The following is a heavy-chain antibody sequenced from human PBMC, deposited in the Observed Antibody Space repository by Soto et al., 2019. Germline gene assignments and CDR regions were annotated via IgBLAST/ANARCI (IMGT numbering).Heavy chain of an antibody. CDR1: GSSISSYY. CDR3: ARIGSSWPDY. V-gene: IGHV4-59*01. J-gene: IGHJ4*02. Sequence: PSETLCLTCTVAGSSISSYYWSWNLQPPGKGLEWIGYIYYSGSTNYSTSLKTRLTIAKDTSKNQVVLTMTNMDPVDTATYYCARIGSSWPDYWGQGPLVTVSS. CDR2: IYYSGST. D-gene: IGHD6-13*01.